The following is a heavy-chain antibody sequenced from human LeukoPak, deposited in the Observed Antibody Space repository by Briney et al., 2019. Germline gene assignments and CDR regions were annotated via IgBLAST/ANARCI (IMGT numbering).Heavy chain of an antibody. CDR3: ARDLSEYGWFGELYY. CDR2: INSDGSTT. D-gene: IGHD3-10*01. CDR1: GFTFSSYW. J-gene: IGHJ4*02. V-gene: IGHV3-74*01. Sequence: GGSLRLSCAASGFTFSSYWMHWVRQAPGKGLVWASRINSDGSTTSYADSVKGRFTIPRDNAKHTLYLQMNSLRPEDTAVYFCARDLSEYGWFGELYYWGQGTLVTVSS.